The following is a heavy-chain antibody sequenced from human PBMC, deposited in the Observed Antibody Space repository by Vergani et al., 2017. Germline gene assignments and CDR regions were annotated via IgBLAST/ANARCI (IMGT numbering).Heavy chain of an antibody. CDR3: AGGYDHSGFGAFDI. Sequence: QVQLQQWGAGLLKPSETLSLTCAVYGGSFRGYYWSWIRQHPGKGLEWIGYIFYSGSTYYNPALQSRVTISIDMFKNQFSLKLSSVTVADTAVYYCAGGYDHSGFGAFDIWGQGTMVTVSS. CDR2: IFYSGST. CDR1: GGSFRGYY. J-gene: IGHJ3*02. D-gene: IGHD3-22*01. V-gene: IGHV4-34*12.